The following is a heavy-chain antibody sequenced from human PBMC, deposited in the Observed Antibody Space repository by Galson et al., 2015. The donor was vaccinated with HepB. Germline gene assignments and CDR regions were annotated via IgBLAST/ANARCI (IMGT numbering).Heavy chain of an antibody. J-gene: IGHJ4*02. CDR2: IYPRDSDT. Sequence: QSGAEVKKPGESLKISCAGSRDLLRNYWIGWVRQQPGKGLEWMGIIYPRDSDTRYSPSFQGQITISADDSINTAYLQWSSLKVSDTAIYYCVRQVVGAANFEYWGQGTLVTGSS. CDR1: RDLLRNYW. D-gene: IGHD2-15*01. CDR3: VRQVVGAANFEY. V-gene: IGHV5-51*01.